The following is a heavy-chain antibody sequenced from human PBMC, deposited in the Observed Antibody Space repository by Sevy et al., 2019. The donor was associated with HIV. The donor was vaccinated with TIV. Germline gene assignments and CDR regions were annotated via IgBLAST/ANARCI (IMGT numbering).Heavy chain of an antibody. V-gene: IGHV4-59*08. Sequence: SESLSLTCTVSGGSITSLYWNWIRQPPGKGLEWIANIYYNGHINYNPSLKSRITLSLEKSKNQFSLRLSSVTAADTAMYYCAGENAWGRGYSWGQGTLVTVSS. CDR1: GGSITSLY. CDR3: AGENAWGRGYS. CDR2: IYYNGHI. D-gene: IGHD1-26*01. J-gene: IGHJ4*02.